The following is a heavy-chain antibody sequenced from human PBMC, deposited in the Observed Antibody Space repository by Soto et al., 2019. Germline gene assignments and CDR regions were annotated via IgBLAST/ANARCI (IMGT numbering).Heavy chain of an antibody. V-gene: IGHV3-23*01. J-gene: IGHJ6*02. D-gene: IGHD6-13*01. Sequence: GGSLRLSCAASGFTFSSYAMSWVRQAPGKGLEWVSAISGSGGSTYYADSVKGRFTISRDNSKNTLYLQMNSLRAEDTAVYYCAGGSVMSSSWYRGYYYYYGMDVWGQGTTVTVSS. CDR2: ISGSGGST. CDR3: AGGSVMSSSWYRGYYYYYGMDV. CDR1: GFTFSSYA.